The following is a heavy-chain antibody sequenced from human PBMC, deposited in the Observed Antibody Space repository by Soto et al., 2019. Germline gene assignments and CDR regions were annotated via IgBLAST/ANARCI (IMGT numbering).Heavy chain of an antibody. CDR3: AKGGLAPGYFDY. CDR1: GFTFSSYA. CDR2: ISGSGGST. J-gene: IGHJ4*02. V-gene: IGHV3-23*01. Sequence: GGSLRLSCAASGFTFSSYAMSWVRQAPGKGLEWVSAISGSGGSTYYADSVKGRFTISRDNSKNTLYLQMNSLRAEDTAAYYCAKGGLAPGYFDYWGQGTLVTVSS.